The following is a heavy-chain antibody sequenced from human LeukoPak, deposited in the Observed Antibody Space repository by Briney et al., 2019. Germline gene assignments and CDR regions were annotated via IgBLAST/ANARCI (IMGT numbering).Heavy chain of an antibody. V-gene: IGHV4-34*01. CDR1: DGSFSGYY. J-gene: IGHJ3*02. CDR3: ARGSRISMFGVPHMRGSFDI. CDR2: INHSGST. Sequence: SETLSLTCAVYDGSFSGYYWNRIRQPPGKGLEWIGKINHSGSTNYNTSLKSRVTVSGDTSKNQFSLKLSSVTAADTAVYYCARGSRISMFGVPHMRGSFDIWGQGTMVTVSS. D-gene: IGHD3-3*01.